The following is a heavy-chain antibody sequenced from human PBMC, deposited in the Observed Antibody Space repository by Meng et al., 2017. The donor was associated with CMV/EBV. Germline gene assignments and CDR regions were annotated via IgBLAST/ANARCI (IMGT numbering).Heavy chain of an antibody. Sequence: QPCGVRRLKPSETLARACAVDGRSFSGYYWSLIRQPPGKGLEWIGEINHSGSTNYNPSLKSRVTISVDTSKNQFSLKLSSVTAADTAVYYCAREGDLEWLLKGSHTWFDPWGQGTLVTVSS. CDR1: GRSFSGYY. D-gene: IGHD3-3*01. CDR2: INHSGST. CDR3: AREGDLEWLLKGSHTWFDP. V-gene: IGHV4-34*01. J-gene: IGHJ5*02.